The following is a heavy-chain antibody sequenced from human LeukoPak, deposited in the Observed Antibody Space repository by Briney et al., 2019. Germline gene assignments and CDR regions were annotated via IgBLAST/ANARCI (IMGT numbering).Heavy chain of an antibody. CDR3: ATTLGLGAARSLWAFDI. J-gene: IGHJ3*02. D-gene: IGHD6-6*01. V-gene: IGHV1-24*01. CDR1: GYTLTELS. CDR2: FDPEDGET. Sequence: ASVKVSCKVSGYTLTELSMHWVRQAPGKGLEWMGGFDPEDGETIYGRVTMTEDTSTDTAYMELSSLRSEDTAVYYCATTLGLGAARSLWAFDIWGQGTMVTVSS.